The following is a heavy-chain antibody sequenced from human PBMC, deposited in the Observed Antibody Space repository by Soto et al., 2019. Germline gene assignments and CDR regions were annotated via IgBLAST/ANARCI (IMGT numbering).Heavy chain of an antibody. V-gene: IGHV3-33*01. CDR1: GFTFSSYG. CDR2: IWYDGSNK. J-gene: IGHJ6*02. CDR3: ARDRLQLNYGMDA. D-gene: IGHD2-2*01. Sequence: PGGSLRLSCAASGFTFSSYGMHWVRQAPGKGLEWVAVIWYDGSNKYYADSVKGQFTISRDNSKNTLYLQMNSLRAEDTAVYFCARDRLQLNYGMDAWGQGTTVTVSS.